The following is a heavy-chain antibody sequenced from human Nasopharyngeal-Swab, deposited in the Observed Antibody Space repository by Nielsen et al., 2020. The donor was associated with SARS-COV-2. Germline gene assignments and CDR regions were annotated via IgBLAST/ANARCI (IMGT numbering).Heavy chain of an antibody. CDR2: INSDGSST. CDR3: ARVGNRYYYGMDV. Sequence: GESLKISCAASGFTFDDYAMHWVRQAPGKGLVWVSRINSDGSSTSYADSVKGRFTISRDNAKNTLYLQMNSLRAEDTAVYYCARVGNRYYYGMDVWGQGTTVTVSS. V-gene: IGHV3-74*01. J-gene: IGHJ6*02. CDR1: GFTFDDYA. D-gene: IGHD1-14*01.